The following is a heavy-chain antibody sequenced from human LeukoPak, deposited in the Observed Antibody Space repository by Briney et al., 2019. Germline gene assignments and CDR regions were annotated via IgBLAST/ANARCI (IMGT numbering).Heavy chain of an antibody. CDR1: GFTVSSNF. D-gene: IGHD1-26*01. V-gene: IGHV3-66*01. CDR3: ARVQYSGTYSDAFDI. J-gene: IGHJ3*02. Sequence: PGGSLRLSCAASGFTVSSNFMSWVRQAPGKGLEWVSVIYSGGSTYCADSVKGRFTISRDNSKNTLYLQLNSLRAEDTAAYYCARVQYSGTYSDAFDIWGQGTMVTVSS. CDR2: IYSGGST.